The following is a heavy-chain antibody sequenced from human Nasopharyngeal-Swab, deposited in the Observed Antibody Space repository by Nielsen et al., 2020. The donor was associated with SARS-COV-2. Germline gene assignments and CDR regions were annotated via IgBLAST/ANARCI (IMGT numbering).Heavy chain of an antibody. Sequence: SETLSLTCVISGDSVSNSNNSWSWIRQSPSRGLEWLGRTSYRSRWFTDYAPPVESRITINPDTSKNQLSLLVNSVTPEDTAVYYCARHISSSRAYFDSWGQGTLVTVSS. V-gene: IGHV6-1*01. CDR2: TSYRSRWFT. J-gene: IGHJ4*02. CDR1: GDSVSNSNNS. CDR3: ARHISSSRAYFDS. D-gene: IGHD6-6*01.